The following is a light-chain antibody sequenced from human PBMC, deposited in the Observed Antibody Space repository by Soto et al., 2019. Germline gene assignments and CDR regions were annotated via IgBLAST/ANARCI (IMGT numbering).Light chain of an antibody. CDR1: QSVSSN. CDR2: GAS. CDR3: QQYNNWPPWT. Sequence: EIEMTQSPATLSVSPGERATLSCRASQSVSSNLAWYQQKPGQAPRLLIYGASTRATGIPARFSGSGSGTEFTLTISRLQSEDFAVYYCQQYNNWPPWTFGQGTNVEIK. V-gene: IGKV3-15*01. J-gene: IGKJ1*01.